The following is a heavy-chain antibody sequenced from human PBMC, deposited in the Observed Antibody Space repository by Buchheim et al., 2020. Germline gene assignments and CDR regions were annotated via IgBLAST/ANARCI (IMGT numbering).Heavy chain of an antibody. D-gene: IGHD1-1*01. V-gene: IGHV3-23*01. Sequence: EVQVLESGGGLVQPGGSLRLSCEASGFTFAMYAVNWVRQAPGSGLEWVSGISSTGGDTFYTDSVKGRLTISRDNSRDTVYLQMNNLRVEDTAVYYCAKDGHNWKYARWFDPWGQGTL. CDR3: AKDGHNWKYARWFDP. CDR2: ISSTGGDT. J-gene: IGHJ5*02. CDR1: GFTFAMYA.